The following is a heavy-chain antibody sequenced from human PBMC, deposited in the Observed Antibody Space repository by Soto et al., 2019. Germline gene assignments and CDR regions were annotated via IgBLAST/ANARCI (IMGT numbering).Heavy chain of an antibody. CDR3: ARQDNWDFDY. V-gene: IGHV4-59*08. CDR1: GGSISSYY. Sequence: SETLSLTCTVSGGSISSYYWNWIRQPPGKGLEWIGYIYYSGSTNYNPSLKSRVTISVDTSKNQFSLKLSSVTAADTAVYYCARQDNWDFDYWGQGTLVTVSS. CDR2: IYYSGST. J-gene: IGHJ4*02. D-gene: IGHD1-20*01.